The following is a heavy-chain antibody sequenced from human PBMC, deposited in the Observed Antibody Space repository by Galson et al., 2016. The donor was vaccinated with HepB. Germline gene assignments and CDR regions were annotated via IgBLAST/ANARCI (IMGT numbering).Heavy chain of an antibody. J-gene: IGHJ4*02. CDR1: GYTFINNA. CDR2: INVENGNT. D-gene: IGHD3-16*01. V-gene: IGHV1-3*01. CDR3: SRSSSWFGGVDY. Sequence: SGYTFINNAIHWVRQAPGQRLEWMGWINVENGNTKYSQKFQGRVTMTRDTTASSADMELSSLKSEDTAIYYCSRSSSWFGGVDYWGQGTLVTVSS.